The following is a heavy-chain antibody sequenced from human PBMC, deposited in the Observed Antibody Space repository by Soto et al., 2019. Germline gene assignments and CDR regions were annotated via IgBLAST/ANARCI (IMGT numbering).Heavy chain of an antibody. CDR2: IIPILGIA. Sequence: QVQLVQSGAEVKKPGSSVKVSCKASGGTFSSYTISWVRQAPGQGLEWMGRIIPILGIANYAQKFQGRVTITADKSTSTAYRELSSLRSEDTAVYYCARDSASSWSPGWWGQGTLVTVSS. J-gene: IGHJ4*02. D-gene: IGHD6-13*01. CDR3: ARDSASSWSPGW. CDR1: GGTFSSYT. V-gene: IGHV1-69*08.